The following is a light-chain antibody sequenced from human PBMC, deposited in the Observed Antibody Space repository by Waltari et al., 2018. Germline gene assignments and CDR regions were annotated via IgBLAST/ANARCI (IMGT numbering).Light chain of an antibody. Sequence: QSVLTPPPSVSGTPGPRVTISCSGSSSNIGRNFVYWYQQLPGTSPKLLIYMDNQRPSGVPDRFSGSKSGPSASLAISGLRSEDEGNYYCAAWDDSLSGFVLFGGGTKVTVL. CDR2: MDN. CDR1: SSNIGRNF. CDR3: AAWDDSLSGFVL. J-gene: IGLJ2*01. V-gene: IGLV1-47*01.